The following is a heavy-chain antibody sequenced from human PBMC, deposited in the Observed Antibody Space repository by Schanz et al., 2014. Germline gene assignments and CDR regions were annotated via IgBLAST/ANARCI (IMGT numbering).Heavy chain of an antibody. V-gene: IGHV3-48*01. J-gene: IGHJ6*04. Sequence: EVQLVESGGGLVKPGGSLRLSCAASGFTFSNTWMNWVRQTPGKGLEWVSYISSSSGTIYYADSVKGRFTISRDNAKNLLYLQMNGLRAEDTAVYFCARDLSSLIQGDVWGKGTTVTVSS. CDR2: ISSSSGTI. CDR3: ARDLSSLIQGDV. CDR1: GFTFSNTW. D-gene: IGHD2-2*01.